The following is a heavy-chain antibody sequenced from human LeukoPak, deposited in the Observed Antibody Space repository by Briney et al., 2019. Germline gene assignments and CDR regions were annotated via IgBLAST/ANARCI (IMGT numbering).Heavy chain of an antibody. D-gene: IGHD4-17*01. CDR1: GFTFSSYW. CDR2: INPDGSTT. CDR3: ARGRYGDYH. V-gene: IGHV3-74*01. J-gene: IGHJ4*02. Sequence: GGSLRLSCAASGFTFSSYWMHWVRQAPGKGLVWVSGINPDGSTTTYADSVKGRFTISRENAKSTLYLHMNILRVEDTAVYYCARGRYGDYHWGQGILVTVSS.